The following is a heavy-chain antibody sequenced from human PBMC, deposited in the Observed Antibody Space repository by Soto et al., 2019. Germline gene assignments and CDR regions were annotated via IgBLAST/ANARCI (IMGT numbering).Heavy chain of an antibody. CDR2: INPNSGGT. Sequence: ASVKVSCKASGYTFTGYYMHWVRQAPGQGLEWMGWINPNSGGTNYAQKFQGWVTMTRDTTISTAYMELSRLRSDDTAVYYCAREAGDNWFDPWGQGTLVTVSS. CDR3: AREAGDNWFDP. D-gene: IGHD6-19*01. CDR1: GYTFTGYY. V-gene: IGHV1-2*04. J-gene: IGHJ5*02.